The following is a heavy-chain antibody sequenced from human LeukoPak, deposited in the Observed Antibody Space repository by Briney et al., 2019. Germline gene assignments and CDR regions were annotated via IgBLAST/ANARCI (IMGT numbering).Heavy chain of an antibody. Sequence: SETLSLTCTVSGGSISSGSYYWSWIRQPAGKGLEWIGRIYTRGSTNYNPSLKSRVTISVDTSKNQFSLKLSSVTAADTAVYYCARDRLRWPKIDYWGQGILVTVSS. CDR1: GGSISSGSYY. CDR3: ARDRLRWPKIDY. J-gene: IGHJ4*02. CDR2: IYTRGST. V-gene: IGHV4-61*02. D-gene: IGHD4-23*01.